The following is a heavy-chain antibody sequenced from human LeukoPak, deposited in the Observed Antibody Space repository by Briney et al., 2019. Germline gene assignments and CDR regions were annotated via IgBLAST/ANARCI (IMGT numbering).Heavy chain of an antibody. J-gene: IGHJ1*01. CDR2: IFPADSDT. CDR3: ARHRYFQL. V-gene: IGHV5-51*01. Sequence: GESLKISCKGSGYSFTSYWVAWVRQMPGKGLEWMGIIFPADSDTSYSPSFQGQVTISVDKSINTAYLQWSSLKASDTAMYYCARHRYFQLWGQGTLVTVSS. CDR1: GYSFTSYW.